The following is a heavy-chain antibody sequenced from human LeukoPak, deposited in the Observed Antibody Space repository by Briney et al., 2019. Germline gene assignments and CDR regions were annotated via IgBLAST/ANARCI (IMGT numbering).Heavy chain of an antibody. CDR3: VLDLFSSFAFDI. D-gene: IGHD3/OR15-3a*01. CDR1: GFTFSRYW. V-gene: IGHV3-74*01. J-gene: IGHJ3*02. Sequence: GGSLRLSCAASGFTFSRYWMHWVRQAPGKGLLWVSRINSDGSSTYYADSVKGRFTTSRDNAKNALHLQMNSLTAEDTAVYYCVLDLFSSFAFDIWGRGTMVTVSS. CDR2: INSDGSST.